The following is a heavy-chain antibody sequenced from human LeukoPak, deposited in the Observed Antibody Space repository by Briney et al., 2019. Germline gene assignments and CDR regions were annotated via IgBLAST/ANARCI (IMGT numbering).Heavy chain of an antibody. CDR2: IYYSGST. CDR3: ARVRDDYGGNQNETNPPYYYYMDV. J-gene: IGHJ6*03. D-gene: IGHD4-23*01. CDR1: GGSISSSSYY. Sequence: PSETLSLTCTVSGGSISSSSYYWGWIRQPPGKGLEWIGSIYYSGSTYYNPSLKSRVTISVDTSKNQFSLKLSSVTAADTAVYYCARVRDDYGGNQNETNPPYYYYMDVWGKGTTVTVSS. V-gene: IGHV4-39*07.